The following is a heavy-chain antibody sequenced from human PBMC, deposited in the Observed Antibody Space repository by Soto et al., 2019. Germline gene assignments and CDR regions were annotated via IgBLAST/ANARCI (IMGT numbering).Heavy chain of an antibody. V-gene: IGHV4-59*01. CDR2: IYYSGST. D-gene: IGHD1-26*01. CDR3: ARVSLYSGSYGYYFDY. J-gene: IGHJ4*02. Sequence: SETLSLTCTVSGGSISSYYWSWIRQPPGKGLEWIGYIYYSGSTNYNPSLKSRVTISVDTSKNQFSLKLSSVTAADTAVYYCARVSLYSGSYGYYFDYWGQGTLVTVSS. CDR1: GGSISSYY.